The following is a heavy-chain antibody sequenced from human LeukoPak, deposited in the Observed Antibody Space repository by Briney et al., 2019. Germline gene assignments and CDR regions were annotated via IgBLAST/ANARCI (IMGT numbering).Heavy chain of an antibody. CDR3: ARLSGYDWESFYDY. J-gene: IGHJ4*02. D-gene: IGHD5-12*01. V-gene: IGHV4-38-2*02. CDR2: IYQSGST. Sequence: SETLSLTCTVSGYSIRNGYNWGWIRLSPGKGLEWLRSIYQSGSTYDNPSLKSRVTISVDTSKKQFSLKLSSVTAADTAVYYCARLSGYDWESFYDYWGQGTLVTVSS. CDR1: GYSIRNGYN.